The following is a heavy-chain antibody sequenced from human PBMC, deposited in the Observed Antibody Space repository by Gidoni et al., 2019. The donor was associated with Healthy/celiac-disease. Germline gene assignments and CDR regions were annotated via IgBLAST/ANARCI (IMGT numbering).Heavy chain of an antibody. CDR2: IYYSGST. V-gene: IGHV4-31*03. CDR3: ARGRAVKGDDF. Sequence: QVQLQESGPGLVKPSQTLSLPCPVPGGPISSGGYYWSWIRQHPGKGLEWIGYIYYSGSTYYNPSLKSRVTISVDTSKNQFSLRLSSVTAADTAVYYCARGRAVKGDDFWGQGTLVTVSS. CDR1: GGPISSGGYY. D-gene: IGHD4-4*01. J-gene: IGHJ4*02.